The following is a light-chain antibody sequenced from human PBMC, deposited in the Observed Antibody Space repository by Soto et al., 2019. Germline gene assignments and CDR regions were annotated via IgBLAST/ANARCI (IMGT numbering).Light chain of an antibody. CDR3: QQLDSYPRT. CDR1: QGISSD. CDR2: AAS. J-gene: IGKJ1*01. V-gene: IGKV1-9*01. Sequence: IQLTQSPSSLSASVGDRVIITCRASQGISSDLAWYQQKPGKAPDLLIYAASILESGVSSRFSGSGSGTDFTLTISSLQPEDFATYYCQQLDSYPRTFGQGTKVYIK.